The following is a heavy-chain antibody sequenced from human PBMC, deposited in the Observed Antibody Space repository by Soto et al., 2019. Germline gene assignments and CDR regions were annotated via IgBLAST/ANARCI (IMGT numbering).Heavy chain of an antibody. D-gene: IGHD6-19*01. CDR2: ISYDGSNK. V-gene: IGHV3-30-3*01. J-gene: IGHJ4*02. CDR3: ARDRGAVTGQYFDY. CDR1: GFTFSSYA. Sequence: PGGSLRLSCAASGFTFSSYAMHWVRQAPGKGLEWVAVISYDGSNKYYADSVKGRFTISRDNSKNTLYLQMNSLRAEDTAVYYCARDRGAVTGQYFDYWGQGALVTSP.